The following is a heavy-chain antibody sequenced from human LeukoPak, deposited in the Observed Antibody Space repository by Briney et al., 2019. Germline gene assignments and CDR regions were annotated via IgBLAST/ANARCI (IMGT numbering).Heavy chain of an antibody. V-gene: IGHV3-7*05. J-gene: IGHJ4*02. CDR2: IKQDGSEK. CDR1: GFTFSNAR. CDR3: ASTATFDY. Sequence: GGSLRPSCAASGFTFSNARMTWVRQAPGKGLEWVANIKQDGSEKYYVDSVKGRFTISRDNAKNSLYLQMNSLRAEDTAVYYCASTATFDYWGQGTLVTVSS. D-gene: IGHD1-26*01.